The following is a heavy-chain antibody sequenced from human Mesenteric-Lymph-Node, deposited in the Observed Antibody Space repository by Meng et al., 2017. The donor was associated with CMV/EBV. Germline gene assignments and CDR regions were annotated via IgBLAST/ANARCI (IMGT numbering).Heavy chain of an antibody. Sequence: GGSLRLSCAASGFTFNSYVMTWVRQAPGKGLEWVSTINDGGDSTYYADSVKGRFTISRDNSKNTLYLQMNSLRPEDTAVYYCARGTPVPTIGQYFYYYDMDVWGPGTTVTVSS. CDR3: ARGTPVPTIGQYFYYYDMDV. D-gene: IGHD4-11*01. CDR2: INDGGDST. V-gene: IGHV3-23*01. CDR1: GFTFNSYV. J-gene: IGHJ6*01.